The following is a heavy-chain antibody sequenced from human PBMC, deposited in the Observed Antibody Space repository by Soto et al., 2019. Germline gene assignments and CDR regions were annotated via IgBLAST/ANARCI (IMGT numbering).Heavy chain of an antibody. J-gene: IGHJ6*02. CDR1: GYTFTGYY. CDR2: INPNNGGT. CDR3: ARDPDYGSGRGMDV. D-gene: IGHD3-10*01. Sequence: QVQLVQSGAEVKKPGASVKVSCKASGYTFTGYYMHWVRQAPGQGLEWMGWINPNNGGTNYAQKFQGRVTMTRDTSISTAYMELSRLRSDDTGVYYCARDPDYGSGRGMDVWGQGTTVTVSS. V-gene: IGHV1-2*02.